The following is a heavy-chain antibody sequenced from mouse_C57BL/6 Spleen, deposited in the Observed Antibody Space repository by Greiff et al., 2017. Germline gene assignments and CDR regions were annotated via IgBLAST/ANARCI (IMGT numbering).Heavy chain of an antibody. CDR3: AGTGTGFAY. V-gene: IGHV1-76*01. Sequence: QVQLQQSGAELVRPGASVKLSCKASGYTFTDYYINWVKQRPGQGLEWIARIYPGSGNTYYNEKFKGKATLTAEKSSSTAYMQLSSLTSEDSAVYFCAGTGTGFAYWGQGTLVTVSA. CDR2: IYPGSGNT. J-gene: IGHJ3*01. CDR1: GYTFTDYY. D-gene: IGHD4-1*01.